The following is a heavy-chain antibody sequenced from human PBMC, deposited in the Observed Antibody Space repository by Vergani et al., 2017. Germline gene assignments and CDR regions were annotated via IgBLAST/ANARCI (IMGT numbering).Heavy chain of an antibody. CDR3: ARDLYGSGRN. Sequence: EVQLVESGGGLIQPGGSLRLSCAASGFPVSSNYMSWVRQAPGKGREWGSVIYSGGSTYYADAVKGRFTISRDNSKNTLYLQMNSLRAEDTAVYYCARDLYGSGRNWGQGTLVTVSS. V-gene: IGHV3-53*01. CDR2: IYSGGST. D-gene: IGHD3-10*01. CDR1: GFPVSSNY. J-gene: IGHJ4*02.